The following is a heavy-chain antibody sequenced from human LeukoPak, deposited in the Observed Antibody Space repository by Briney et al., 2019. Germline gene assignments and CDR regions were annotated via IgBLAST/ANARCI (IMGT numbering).Heavy chain of an antibody. CDR1: GGSISSGSYY. Sequence: SETLSLTCTVSGGSISSGSYYWSWIRQPAGKGLEWIGRIYTSGSTNYNPSLKSRVTISVDTSKNQFSLKLSSVTAADTAVYYCARASGSGWNFDYWGQGTLVTVSS. CDR2: IYTSGST. V-gene: IGHV4-61*02. CDR3: ARASGSGWNFDY. D-gene: IGHD6-19*01. J-gene: IGHJ4*02.